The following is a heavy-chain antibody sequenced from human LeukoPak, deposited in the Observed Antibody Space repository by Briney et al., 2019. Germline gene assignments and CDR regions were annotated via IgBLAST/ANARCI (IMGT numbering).Heavy chain of an antibody. D-gene: IGHD2-2*01. CDR3: TTDLPWKLVPTDY. CDR2: IKSRTDGATT. J-gene: IGHJ4*02. V-gene: IGHV3-15*01. CDR1: GVTFNNAW. Sequence: VGSLRLSCVASGVTFNNAWMSWVRQAPGKGLEWVGRIKSRTDGATTEYAAPVKDRFSISRADSKATLDLQMDSLKTEATALYYCTTDLPWKLVPTDYWGQGTLVTVSS.